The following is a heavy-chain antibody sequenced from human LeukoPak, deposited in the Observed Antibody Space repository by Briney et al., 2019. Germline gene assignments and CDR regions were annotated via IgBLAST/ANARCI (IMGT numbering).Heavy chain of an antibody. CDR1: GCISKGYY. CDR3: ARGSCGGTAFDI. J-gene: IGHJ3*02. D-gene: IGHD2-21*01. Sequence: GPQSLPCAVYGCISKGYYWSWLREPRGRGLERSREINHSGSTNYNPPLKSRVTISVDTSKNQFSLKLSSVPAADTAVYYCARGSCGGTAFDIWGQGTMAIVSS. V-gene: IGHV4-34*01. CDR2: INHSGST.